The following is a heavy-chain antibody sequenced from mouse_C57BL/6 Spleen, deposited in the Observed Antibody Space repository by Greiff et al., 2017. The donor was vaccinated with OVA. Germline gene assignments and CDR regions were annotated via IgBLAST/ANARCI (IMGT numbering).Heavy chain of an antibody. Sequence: VQRVESGPGLVQPSQSLSITCTVSGFSFTSYGVHWVRQSPGKGLEWLGVIWSGGSTDYNAAFISRLSISKDNSKSQVFFKMNSLQADDTAIYYCARGGTTVGAGDYWGQGTTLTVSS. CDR1: GFSFTSYG. V-gene: IGHV2-2*01. CDR3: ARGGTTVGAGDY. D-gene: IGHD1-1*01. CDR2: IWSGGST. J-gene: IGHJ2*01.